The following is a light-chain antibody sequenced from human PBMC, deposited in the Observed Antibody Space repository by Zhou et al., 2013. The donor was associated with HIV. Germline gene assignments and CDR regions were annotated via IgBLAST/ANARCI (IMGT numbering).Light chain of an antibody. CDR3: QQYSVWPPYT. V-gene: IGKV1-NL1*01. Sequence: DIQMTQSPSSLSASVGDRVTITCRASQGIKNSLAWYQQKPGKAPKLLLYAASRLEIGVPSRFSGSVSGTDYTLTISSLQPEDFATYFCQQYSVWPPYTFGQGTKLEIK. J-gene: IGKJ2*01. CDR2: AAS. CDR1: QGIKNS.